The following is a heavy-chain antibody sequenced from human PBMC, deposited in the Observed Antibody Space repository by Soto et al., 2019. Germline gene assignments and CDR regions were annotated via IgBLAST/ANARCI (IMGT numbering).Heavy chain of an antibody. J-gene: IGHJ3*01. CDR1: GFTFSSYA. CDR3: AKKTDSSSPWGALDL. CDR2: ISGSGGGT. Sequence: EVQLLESGGGLVQPGGSLRLSCAASGFTFSSYAMTWVRQAPAQGLEWVSGISGSGGGTYYADSVKGRFTISRDSSKNTLYLQMDSLRAEDTAVYYCAKKTDSSSPWGALDLWGQGTMVSVSS. V-gene: IGHV3-23*01. D-gene: IGHD6-6*01.